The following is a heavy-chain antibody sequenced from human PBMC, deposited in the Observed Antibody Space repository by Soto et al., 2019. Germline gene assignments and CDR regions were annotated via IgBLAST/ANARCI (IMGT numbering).Heavy chain of an antibody. CDR2: IYYSGST. Sequence: QLQLQESGPGLVKPSETLSLTCTVSGGSISSSSYYWGWIRQPPGKGLEWIGSIYYSGSTYYNPSLKSRVTISVDTSKNQFSLKLSYVTAADTAVYYCAGITAAIGVGWFDPWGQGTLVTVSS. CDR3: AGITAAIGVGWFDP. V-gene: IGHV4-39*01. J-gene: IGHJ5*02. D-gene: IGHD2-2*02. CDR1: GGSISSSSYY.